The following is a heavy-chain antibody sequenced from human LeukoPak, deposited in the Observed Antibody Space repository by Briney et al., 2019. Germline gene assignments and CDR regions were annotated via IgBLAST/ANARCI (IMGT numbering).Heavy chain of an antibody. CDR1: GYSFTSYW. D-gene: IGHD3-10*01. CDR3: ARQLASYGSGSYYKGREFDY. J-gene: IGHJ4*02. V-gene: IGHV5-51*01. Sequence: GESLKISCKGSGYSFTSYWIGWVRQMPGKGLEWMGIIYPGDSDTRYSPSFQGQVTISADKSISTAYLQWSSLKASDTAMYYCARQLASYGSGSYYKGREFDYWGQGTLVPVSS. CDR2: IYPGDSDT.